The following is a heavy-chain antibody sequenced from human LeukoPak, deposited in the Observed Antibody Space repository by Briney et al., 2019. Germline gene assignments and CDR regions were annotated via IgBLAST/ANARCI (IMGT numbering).Heavy chain of an antibody. V-gene: IGHV3-53*01. CDR3: AREGSYDGSTMWYFDY. J-gene: IGHJ4*02. CDR1: GFTVSSNY. Sequence: PGGSLRLSCAASGFTVSSNYMAWVRQAPGEGLEWVSVIYSGGTIYYADPVKGRFTISRDNSKNTLYLQMNSLRAEDTAVYYCAREGSYDGSTMWYFDYWGQGTLVTVSS. D-gene: IGHD3-22*01. CDR2: IYSGGTI.